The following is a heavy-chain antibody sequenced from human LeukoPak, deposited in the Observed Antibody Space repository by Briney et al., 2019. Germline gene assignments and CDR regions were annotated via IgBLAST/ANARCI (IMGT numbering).Heavy chain of an antibody. CDR3: AKGPATEWFGEPFDY. CDR2: ISWNSGSI. V-gene: IGHV3-9*01. D-gene: IGHD3-10*01. CDR1: GFTFDDYA. Sequence: PGGSLRLSCAASGFTFDDYAMHWVRQAPGKGLEWVSGISWNSGSIGYADSVRGRFTISRDSAKNSLYLQMNSLRAEDTALYYCAKGPATEWFGEPFDYWGQGTLVTVSS. J-gene: IGHJ4*02.